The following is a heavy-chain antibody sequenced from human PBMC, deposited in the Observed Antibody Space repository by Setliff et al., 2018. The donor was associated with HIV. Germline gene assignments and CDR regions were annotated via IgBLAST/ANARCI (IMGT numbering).Heavy chain of an antibody. V-gene: IGHV4-39*07. CDR2: IFYSGTA. CDR1: GGSISSSRYS. CDR3: ARSRLHYYDSSGYYPSYFDY. Sequence: TSETLSLTCTVSGGSISSSRYSWGWIRQPPGKGLEWIGTIFYSGTADYNPSLKSRVTISVDTSKNQFSLKLSSATAADTAVYYCARSRLHYYDSSGYYPSYFDYWGQGTLVTVSS. J-gene: IGHJ4*02. D-gene: IGHD3-22*01.